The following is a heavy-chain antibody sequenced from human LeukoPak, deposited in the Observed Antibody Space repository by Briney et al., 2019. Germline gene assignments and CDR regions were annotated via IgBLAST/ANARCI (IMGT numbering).Heavy chain of an antibody. D-gene: IGHD3-3*01. Sequence: PGGSLRLSCTASGFTFSSYSMVWVRQAPGKGLEWVSSISSTSTYIFYANSLKGRFTISRDNAKNSLYLQMNSLRAEDTAVYFCARRNDFGRIFDYWGQGTRVTVSS. V-gene: IGHV3-21*01. CDR3: ARRNDFGRIFDY. CDR1: GFTFSSYS. CDR2: ISSTSTYI. J-gene: IGHJ4*02.